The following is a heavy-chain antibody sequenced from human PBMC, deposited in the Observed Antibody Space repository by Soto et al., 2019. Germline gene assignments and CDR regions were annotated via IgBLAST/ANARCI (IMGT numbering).Heavy chain of an antibody. D-gene: IGHD3-22*01. V-gene: IGHV5-10-1*01. CDR3: ARVNYDSSGYPPGYYFDY. J-gene: IGHJ4*02. Sequence: VESLKISCKGSGYIFTSYWISCFLEMAGKGLEWMGRIDPSDSYTNYSPSFQGHVTISADKSISTAYLQWSSLKASDTAMYYCARVNYDSSGYPPGYYFDYWGQGTLVTVSS. CDR2: IDPSDSYT. CDR1: GYIFTSYW.